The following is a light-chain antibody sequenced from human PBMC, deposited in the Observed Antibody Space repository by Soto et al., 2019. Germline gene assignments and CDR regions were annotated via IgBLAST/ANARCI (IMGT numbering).Light chain of an antibody. Sequence: DIQMTQSPSSLSASVGDRVTITCRASQSISSYLNWYQQKPGKAPKLLIYAASSLQSGVPSRFRGIGSGTDLTLTISSLQPEDFATYYCHQSYSTPPWTFGQGTKVEIK. J-gene: IGKJ1*01. CDR2: AAS. CDR3: HQSYSTPPWT. V-gene: IGKV1-39*01. CDR1: QSISSY.